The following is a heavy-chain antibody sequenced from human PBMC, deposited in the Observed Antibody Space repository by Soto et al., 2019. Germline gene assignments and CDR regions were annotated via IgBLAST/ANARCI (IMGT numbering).Heavy chain of an antibody. CDR2: IYYTGST. CDR3: ATLPLGYSGYPSLDY. D-gene: IGHD5-12*01. CDR1: GGSITSSGHY. Sequence: SETLSLTCTVSGGSITSSGHYWGWIRQPPGKGLDWIGTIYYTGSTYYNPSLQSRVTISVDTSKNQFSLKLSSVTAADTAVYYCATLPLGYSGYPSLDYWGQGTLVTVSS. V-gene: IGHV4-39*01. J-gene: IGHJ4*02.